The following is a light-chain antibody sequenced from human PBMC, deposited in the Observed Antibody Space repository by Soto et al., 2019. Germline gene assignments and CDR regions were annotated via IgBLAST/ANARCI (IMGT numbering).Light chain of an antibody. Sequence: EIVLTQSPATLSLSPGEGATLSCRASQTVSSSLAWYQQEPGQAPRLLIYEASNRATGIPARFSGSGSGADFTLTISSLEPEDFALYYCQQHINWPLTFGGGTKVDIK. V-gene: IGKV3-11*01. CDR3: QQHINWPLT. J-gene: IGKJ4*01. CDR1: QTVSSS. CDR2: EAS.